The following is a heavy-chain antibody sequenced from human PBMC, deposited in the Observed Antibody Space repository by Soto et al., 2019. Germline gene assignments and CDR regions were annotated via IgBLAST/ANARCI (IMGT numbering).Heavy chain of an antibody. Sequence: EVQLVESGGGLVQPGGSLRLSCAASGFTVSSNYMSWVRQAPGKGLEWVSVIYSGGSTYYADSVKGRFTISRHNSKNTRYLQMNSRRAEDTAVYYGARDLTVTRKETGACDIGGQGTTVTVSS. J-gene: IGHJ3*02. D-gene: IGHD7-27*01. V-gene: IGHV3-53*04. CDR2: IYSGGST. CDR3: ARDLTVTRKETGACDI. CDR1: GFTVSSNY.